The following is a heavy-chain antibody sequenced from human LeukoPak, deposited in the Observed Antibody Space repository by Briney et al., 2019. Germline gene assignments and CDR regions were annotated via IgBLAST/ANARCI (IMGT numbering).Heavy chain of an antibody. J-gene: IGHJ4*02. D-gene: IGHD1-26*01. CDR3: ARGGVGATFDY. V-gene: IGHV4-4*09. Sequence: SETLSLTCTVSGGSISSYYWSWIRQPPGKGLEWIGYIYHTGATYYNPSLKSRTTISVDTSKNQFSLKLSSVTAADTAVYFCARGGVGATFDYWGQGTLVTVSS. CDR2: IYHTGAT. CDR1: GGSISSYY.